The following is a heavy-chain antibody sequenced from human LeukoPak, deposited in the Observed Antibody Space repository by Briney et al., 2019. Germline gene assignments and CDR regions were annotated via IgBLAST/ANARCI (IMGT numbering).Heavy chain of an antibody. D-gene: IGHD6-19*01. CDR1: GFTLSSHW. Sequence: GGSLRLSCAASGFTLSSHWMSWVRQAPGKGLEWVANIKQDGSEQYYADSVRGRFTISRDNAKNSLYLQMNSLTAEDTAIYYCARESAGGPDYWGQETLVTVSS. J-gene: IGHJ4*02. CDR3: ARESAGGPDY. CDR2: IKQDGSEQ. V-gene: IGHV3-7*05.